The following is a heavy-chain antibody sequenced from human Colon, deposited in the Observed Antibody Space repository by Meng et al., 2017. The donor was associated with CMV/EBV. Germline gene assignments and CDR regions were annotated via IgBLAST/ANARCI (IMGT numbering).Heavy chain of an antibody. Sequence: GESLKISCAASGFTFSSYAMHWVRQATGKGLEWVSAIGTAGDTYYPGSVKGRFTISRENAKNSLYLQMNSLRAGDTAVYYCARGRYYYGMDVWGQGTTVTVSS. CDR2: IGTAGDT. CDR3: ARGRYYYGMDV. CDR1: GFTFSSYA. V-gene: IGHV3-13*01. J-gene: IGHJ6*02.